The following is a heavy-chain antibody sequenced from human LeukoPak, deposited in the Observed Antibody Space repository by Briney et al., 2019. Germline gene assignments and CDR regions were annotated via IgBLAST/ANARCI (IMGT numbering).Heavy chain of an antibody. V-gene: IGHV4-34*01. CDR3: AXDGGRDSGSYYEDC. J-gene: IGHJ4*02. CDR1: GGSFXGYY. D-gene: IGHD1-26*01. Sequence: SETLSLTCAVXGGSFXGYYWSWXXQPXGKGLEWIGEINHSGSTNYNPXLKSRVTMSVDTSKNQFSLKLSSVTAADTAVYYCAXDGGRDSGSYYEDCWGQGTLVTVSS. CDR2: INHSGST.